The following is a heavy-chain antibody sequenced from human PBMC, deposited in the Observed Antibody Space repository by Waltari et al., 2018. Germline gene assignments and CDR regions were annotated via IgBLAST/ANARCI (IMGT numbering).Heavy chain of an antibody. Sequence: QVQLQQWGAGLLKPSETLSLTCAVYGGSFSGYYWSWIRQPPGKGLEWIGEINHSGSTNYNPSLKSRVTISVDTSKNQFSLKLSSVTAADTAVYYCTGGSHTAEGVDYWGQGTLVTVSS. CDR1: GGSFSGYY. CDR2: INHSGST. D-gene: IGHD1-26*01. V-gene: IGHV4-34*03. J-gene: IGHJ4*02. CDR3: TGGSHTAEGVDY.